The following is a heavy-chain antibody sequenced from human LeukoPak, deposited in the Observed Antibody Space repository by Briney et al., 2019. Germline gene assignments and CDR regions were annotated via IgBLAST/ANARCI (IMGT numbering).Heavy chain of an antibody. J-gene: IGHJ3*02. D-gene: IGHD1-26*01. CDR1: GYTLTELS. Sequence: ASVTVSCKVSGYTLTELSMHWVRQAPGKGLEWMGGFDPEDGETIYAQKFQGRVTMTEDTSTDTAYMELSSLRSEDTAVYYCATGRELLALDAFDIWGQGTMVTVSS. CDR3: ATGRELLALDAFDI. CDR2: FDPEDGET. V-gene: IGHV1-24*01.